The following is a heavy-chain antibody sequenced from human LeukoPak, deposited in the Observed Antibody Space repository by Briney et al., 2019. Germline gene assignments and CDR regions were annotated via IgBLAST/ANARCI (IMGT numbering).Heavy chain of an antibody. CDR1: GFTFSSYV. J-gene: IGHJ4*02. CDR3: VKGPTWDSFDY. V-gene: IGHV3-23*01. Sequence: GGSLRLSCAASGFTFSSYVMSWVRQAPGKGLEWVSGISGSGGSTYYADSVKGRFTISRDNSKNTLYLQMSSLRAEDTAVYYCVKGPTWDSFDYWGQGTLVTVSS. D-gene: IGHD1-26*01. CDR2: ISGSGGST.